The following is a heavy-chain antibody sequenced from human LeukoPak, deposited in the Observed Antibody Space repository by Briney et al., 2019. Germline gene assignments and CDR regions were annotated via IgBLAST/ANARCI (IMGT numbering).Heavy chain of an antibody. CDR2: ISWNSGSI. CDR1: GFTFDDYA. CDR3: AKGRYYDSSGYAVDY. J-gene: IGHJ4*02. V-gene: IGHV3-9*01. Sequence: GGSLRLSCAAYGFTFDDYAMHWLRQAPGKGLEWVSGISWNSGSIGYADSVKGRFTISRDNAKNSLYLQMNSLRAEDTALYYCAKGRYYDSSGYAVDYWGQGTLVTVSS. D-gene: IGHD3-22*01.